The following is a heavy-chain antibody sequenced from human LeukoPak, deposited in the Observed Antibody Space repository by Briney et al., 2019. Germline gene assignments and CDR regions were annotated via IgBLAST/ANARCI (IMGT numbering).Heavy chain of an antibody. J-gene: IGHJ3*02. Sequence: PSETLSLTCAVSGGSISSSSYYWGWIRQPPGKGLEWIGSIYYSGSTYYNPSLKSRVTISVDKSKNHFSLKLSSVTAADTAVYYCARKDGSGRTWGAFDIWGQGTMVTVSS. V-gene: IGHV4-39*07. CDR1: GGSISSSSYY. D-gene: IGHD1-26*01. CDR2: IYYSGST. CDR3: ARKDGSGRTWGAFDI.